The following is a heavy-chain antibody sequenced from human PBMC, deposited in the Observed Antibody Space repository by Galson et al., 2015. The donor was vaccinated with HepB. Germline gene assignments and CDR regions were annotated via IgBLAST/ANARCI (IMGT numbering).Heavy chain of an antibody. Sequence: SLRLSCAGSGFTFSPYGMHWVRQAPGKGLEWVAGISYDGKNKDYTDSVKGRFTISRDNSKNTLYLQMNSLRVEDTAVLYCARDTQGYCTGGRCYLEYFQHWGQGTLVTVSS. D-gene: IGHD2-15*01. V-gene: IGHV3-30*03. J-gene: IGHJ1*01. CDR1: GFTFSPYG. CDR2: ISYDGKNK. CDR3: ARDTQGYCTGGRCYLEYFQH.